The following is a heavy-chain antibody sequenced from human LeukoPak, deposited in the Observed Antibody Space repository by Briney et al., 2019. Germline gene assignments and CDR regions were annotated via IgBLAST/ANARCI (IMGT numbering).Heavy chain of an antibody. Sequence: GASVKVSCKASGGTFSSYAISWVRQAPGQGREWMGGIIPIFGTANYAQKFQGRVTITTDESTSTAYMELSSLRSEDTAVYYCARDNLPWVQAPLPALGPYYFDYWGQGTLVTVSS. CDR3: ARDNLPWVQAPLPALGPYYFDY. D-gene: IGHD1-1*01. CDR2: IIPIFGTA. V-gene: IGHV1-69*05. J-gene: IGHJ4*02. CDR1: GGTFSSYA.